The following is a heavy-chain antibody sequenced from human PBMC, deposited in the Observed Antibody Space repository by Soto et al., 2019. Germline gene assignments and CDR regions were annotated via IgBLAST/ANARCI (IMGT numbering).Heavy chain of an antibody. Sequence: ASVKVSCKASGYTFTSYDINWVRQATGQGLEWMGWMNPNSGNTGYAQKFQGRVTMTRNTSISTAYMELSSLRSEDTAVYYCAKEWIWGSYRYRWFDPWGQGTLVTVSS. J-gene: IGHJ5*02. D-gene: IGHD3-16*02. CDR1: GYTFTSYD. CDR2: MNPNSGNT. V-gene: IGHV1-8*01. CDR3: AKEWIWGSYRYRWFDP.